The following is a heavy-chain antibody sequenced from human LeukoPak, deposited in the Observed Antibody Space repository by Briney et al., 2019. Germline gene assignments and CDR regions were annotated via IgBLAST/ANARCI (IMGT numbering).Heavy chain of an antibody. CDR3: ARRGGASGWGAFDV. V-gene: IGHV3-23*01. CDR1: GFTFSDYD. CDR2: IDKNGDGT. D-gene: IGHD6-25*01. Sequence: GSLRLSCAASGFTFSDYDMNWVRQPPGKGLDWVSSIDKNGDGTFYADSVKGRFTISRDNSKNTLYLQMNSLRRDDTAVYYCARRGGASGWGAFDVWGQGTVVTVSS. J-gene: IGHJ3*01.